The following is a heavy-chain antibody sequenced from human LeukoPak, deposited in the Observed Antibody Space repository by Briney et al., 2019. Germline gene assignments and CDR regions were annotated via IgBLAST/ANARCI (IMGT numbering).Heavy chain of an antibody. V-gene: IGHV4-59*08. CDR2: IYYSGST. D-gene: IGHD3-10*01. J-gene: IGHJ6*03. Sequence: SETLSLTCTVSGGSISSYYWSWIRQPPGKGLEWIGYIYYSGSTNYNPSLKSRVTISVDTSKNQFSLKLSSVTAADTAVYYCARELWFGELFPRSYYMDVWGKGTTVTISS. CDR1: GGSISSYY. CDR3: ARELWFGELFPRSYYMDV.